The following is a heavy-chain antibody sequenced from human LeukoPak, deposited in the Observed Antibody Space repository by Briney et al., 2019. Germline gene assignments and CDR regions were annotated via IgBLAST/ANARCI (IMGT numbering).Heavy chain of an antibody. CDR2: IYPRDGST. V-gene: IGHV1-46*01. J-gene: IGHJ4*02. CDR3: ARDQEGFDY. Sequence: ASVNVSCKASGYTFTSNYIHWVRQAPGQGLEWMGMIYPRDGSTSYAQKFQGRVTVTRDTSTSTVHMELSGLRSEDTAVYYCARDQEGFDYWGQGTLVTVSS. CDR1: GYTFTSNY.